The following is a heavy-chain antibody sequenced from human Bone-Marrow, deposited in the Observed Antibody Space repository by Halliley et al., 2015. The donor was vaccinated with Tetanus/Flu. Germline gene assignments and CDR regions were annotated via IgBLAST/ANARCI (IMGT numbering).Heavy chain of an antibody. J-gene: IGHJ5*01. CDR1: GGSFTNYW. CDR2: IYPDDSDT. Sequence: MQLVQSGAEVKKPGESLKISCKDSGGSFTNYWIGWVRQMPGKGLEWMGSIYPDDSDTRYRPSFQGHVTISADKSIGTAYLEWSSLKASDSAMYFCARHQELRDPIDSWGQGTLVTVSS. V-gene: IGHV5-51*01. CDR3: ARHQELRDPIDS. D-gene: IGHD1-7*01.